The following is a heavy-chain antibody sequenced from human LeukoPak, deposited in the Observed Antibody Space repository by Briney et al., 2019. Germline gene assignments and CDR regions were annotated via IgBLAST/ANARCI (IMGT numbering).Heavy chain of an antibody. J-gene: IGHJ4*02. D-gene: IGHD3-22*01. CDR1: GFTVSRNY. CDR2: IYSGGNT. V-gene: IGHV3-66*01. Sequence: EGSLRLSCAASGFTVSRNYMSWVRQAPGKGLECVSVIYSGGNTYYTDSVKGSFTISRDNSKNTLYLQMNSLRAEDTAVYYCARKTDSGGQGDYWGPGTLVTVSS. CDR3: ARKTDSGGQGDY.